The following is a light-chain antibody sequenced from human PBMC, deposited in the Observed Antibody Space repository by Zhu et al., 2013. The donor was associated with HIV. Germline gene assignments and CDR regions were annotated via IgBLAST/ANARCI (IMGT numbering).Light chain of an antibody. J-gene: IGKJ1*01. CDR3: QRFDSWT. V-gene: IGKV1-33*01. CDR1: QDISNY. Sequence: DIQMTQSPSSLSASVGDRVTITCQASQDISNYLNWYQQKPGKAPKLLIYDASNLETGVPSRFSGSGFGTDFTFTISSLQPEDIATYYCQRFDSWTFGQGTRVEIK. CDR2: DAS.